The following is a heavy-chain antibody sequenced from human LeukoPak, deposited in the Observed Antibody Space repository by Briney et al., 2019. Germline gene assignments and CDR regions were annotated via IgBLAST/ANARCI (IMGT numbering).Heavy chain of an antibody. CDR3: ARRRGGWPFDY. D-gene: IGHD6-19*01. V-gene: IGHV4-59*08. J-gene: IGHJ4*02. CDR2: IYYSGST. Sequence: WETLSLTCTVSGGSISSDFWTWIRQPPGKGLEWIGYIYYSGSTNYNPSLKSRVTISIDTSKNQFSLKLSSVTAADTAVYYCARRRGGWPFDYWGQGTLVTVSS. CDR1: GGSISSDF.